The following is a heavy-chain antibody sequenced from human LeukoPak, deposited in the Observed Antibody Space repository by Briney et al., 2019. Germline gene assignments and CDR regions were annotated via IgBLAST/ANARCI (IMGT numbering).Heavy chain of an antibody. D-gene: IGHD3-22*01. CDR2: INPSGGST. J-gene: IGHJ4*02. V-gene: IGHV1-46*01. Sequence: GASVKVSCKASGYTFTSYAMNWVRQAPGQGVEWMGLINPSGGSTSYAQKFQGRVTMTRDTSTSTVYMELSSLRSEDTAVYYCARDSGFRDYYDSSGYGYWGQGTLVTVSS. CDR3: ARDSGFRDYYDSSGYGY. CDR1: GYTFTSYA.